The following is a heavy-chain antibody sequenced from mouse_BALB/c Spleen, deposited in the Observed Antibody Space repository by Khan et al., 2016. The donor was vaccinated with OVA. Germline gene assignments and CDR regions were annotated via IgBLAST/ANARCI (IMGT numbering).Heavy chain of an antibody. CDR3: ARNYDYDEGLAY. J-gene: IGHJ3*01. CDR2: IWSGGST. V-gene: IGHV2-2*02. CDR1: GFSLTTYG. Sequence: QVQLKESGPGLVQPSQSLSITCTVSGFSLTTYGVHWVRQSPGKGLEWLGVIWSGGSTDYNAAFISRLIIIKDNSKSQVFFKMNSLQANDTAIYYCARNYDYDEGLAYWGQGTLVTVSA. D-gene: IGHD2-4*01.